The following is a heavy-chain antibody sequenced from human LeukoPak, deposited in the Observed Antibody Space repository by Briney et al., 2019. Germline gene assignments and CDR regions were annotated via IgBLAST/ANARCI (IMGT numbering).Heavy chain of an antibody. Sequence: GGSLRLSCAASGFTFSSYAMTWVRQAPGKGLEWVSAISGSGGSTYYADSVKGRFTISRDNSKNTLYLQMNSLRAEDTAVYYCAKDIPVVPEVEYFDLWGRGTLVTVSS. CDR3: AKDIPVVPEVEYFDL. J-gene: IGHJ2*01. D-gene: IGHD2-2*01. CDR1: GFTFSSYA. CDR2: ISGSGGST. V-gene: IGHV3-23*01.